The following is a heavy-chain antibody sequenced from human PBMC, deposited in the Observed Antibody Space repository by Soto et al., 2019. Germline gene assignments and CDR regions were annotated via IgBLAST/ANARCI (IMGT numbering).Heavy chain of an antibody. J-gene: IGHJ5*02. CDR2: INEDESEK. CDR3: ARGDFYSGDL. D-gene: IGHD4-4*01. CDR1: GFTFRSYW. Sequence: EVQLVESGGGLVQPGGSLRLSCVASGFTFRSYWMSWVRQAPGKGLEWVTNINEDESEKNYVDSVKGRFTISRDNAKNSLYLQMNILRAEDTAMYFCARGDFYSGDLWGQGTLVTVSP. V-gene: IGHV3-7*05.